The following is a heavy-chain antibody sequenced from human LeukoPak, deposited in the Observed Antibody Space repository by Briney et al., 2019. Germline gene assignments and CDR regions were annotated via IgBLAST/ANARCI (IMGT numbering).Heavy chain of an antibody. Sequence: PSETLSLTCTVSGGSISSYYWSWIRQPPGKGLEWIGEINHSGSTNYNPSLKSRVTISVDTSKNQFSLKLSSVTAADTAVYYCARDKYSYGWRPHLYYFDYWGQGTLVTVSS. CDR2: INHSGST. J-gene: IGHJ4*02. CDR3: ARDKYSYGWRPHLYYFDY. V-gene: IGHV4-34*01. CDR1: GGSISSYY. D-gene: IGHD5-18*01.